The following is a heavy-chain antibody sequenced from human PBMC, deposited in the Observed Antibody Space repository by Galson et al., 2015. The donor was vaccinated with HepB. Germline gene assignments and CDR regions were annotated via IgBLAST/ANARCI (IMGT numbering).Heavy chain of an antibody. V-gene: IGHV3-23*01. Sequence: SLRLSCAASGFNFRSYAMNWVRQAPGKGLEWVSSISIKVGNTYYADSVKGRFTISRDNSKDTLYLQMTSLRADDTSVYYCAKYSLLDYFHSVTLWALDIWGQGTMVTVSS. CDR1: GFNFRSYA. CDR2: ISIKVGNT. CDR3: AKYSLLDYFHSVTLWALDI. J-gene: IGHJ3*02. D-gene: IGHD2/OR15-2a*01.